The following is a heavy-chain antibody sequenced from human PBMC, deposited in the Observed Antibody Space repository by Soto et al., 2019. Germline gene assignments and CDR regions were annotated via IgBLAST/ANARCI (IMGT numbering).Heavy chain of an antibody. CDR1: GVSFNRDT. J-gene: IGHJ6*02. D-gene: IGHD6-19*01. V-gene: IGHV3-64*01. Sequence: GGSAEIARAAYGVSFNRDTIQYVLLSLGKGLEYVSAISSNGGSTYYANSVKGRFTISRDNSKNTLDLQMNSLRVEDSAVYYCAKGELAGGAVDGVGIGLAVWVQGT. CDR3: AKGELAGGAVDGVGIGLAV. CDR2: ISSNGGST.